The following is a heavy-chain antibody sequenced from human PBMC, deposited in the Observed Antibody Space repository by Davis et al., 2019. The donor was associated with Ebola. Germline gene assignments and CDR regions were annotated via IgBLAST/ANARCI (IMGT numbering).Heavy chain of an antibody. CDR2: IWYDGSNK. D-gene: IGHD3-10*01. CDR3: ATAHTSGSFDP. V-gene: IGHV3-33*08. CDR1: GFTFSSYW. Sequence: PGGSLRLSCAASGFTFSSYWMHWVRQAPGKGLEWVAVIWYDGSNKYYADSVKGRFTISRDNSKNTVYLQMNSLTDEDTAKYFCATAHTSGSFDPWGQGTLVTVSP. J-gene: IGHJ5*02.